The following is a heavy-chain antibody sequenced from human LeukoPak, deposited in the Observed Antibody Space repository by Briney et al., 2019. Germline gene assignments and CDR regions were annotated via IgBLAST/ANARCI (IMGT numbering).Heavy chain of an antibody. CDR3: ARGRTYYYDSSGYPSLDY. J-gene: IGHJ4*02. CDR1: GFTFSSYS. V-gene: IGHV3-48*02. D-gene: IGHD3-22*01. Sequence: GGSLRLSCAASGFTFSSYSMNWVRQAPGKGLEWVSYISSSSSTIYYADSEKGRFTISRDNAKNSLDLPMNSLRDEDTAVYYCARGRTYYYDSSGYPSLDYCGQGSLVTVSS. CDR2: ISSSSSTI.